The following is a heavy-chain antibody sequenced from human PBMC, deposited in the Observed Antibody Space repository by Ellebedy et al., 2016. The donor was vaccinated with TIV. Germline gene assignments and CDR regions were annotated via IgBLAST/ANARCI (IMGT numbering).Heavy chain of an antibody. CDR1: GYSFTSYW. CDR2: IDPSDSYP. V-gene: IGHV5-10-1*01. D-gene: IGHD2-15*01. CDR3: ARRYCSGGSCYPGGYWFDP. Sequence: GESLKISCQGSGYSFTSYWISWVRQMPGKGLEWMGRIDPSDSYPNYSPSFQGHVTISADKSISTAYLQWSSLKASDTAMYYCARRYCSGGSCYPGGYWFDPWGQGTLVTVSS. J-gene: IGHJ5*02.